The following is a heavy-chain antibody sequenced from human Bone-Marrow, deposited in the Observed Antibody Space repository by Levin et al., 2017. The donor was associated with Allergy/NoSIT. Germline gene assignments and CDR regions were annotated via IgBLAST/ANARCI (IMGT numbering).Heavy chain of an antibody. V-gene: IGHV4/OR15-8*02. J-gene: IGHJ5*01. D-gene: IGHD1-1*01. Sequence: SETLSLTCVVSGDSFRSGNWWTWVRQSPGTGLEWIGEIYHSGDTNYNPSLKSRVTISLDRSKNHFSLNLTSVTAADTAVYYCARRLVGSSWNPRLDSWGQGTQVSVSS. CDR2: IYHSGDT. CDR1: GDSFRSGNW. CDR3: ARRLVGSSWNPRLDS.